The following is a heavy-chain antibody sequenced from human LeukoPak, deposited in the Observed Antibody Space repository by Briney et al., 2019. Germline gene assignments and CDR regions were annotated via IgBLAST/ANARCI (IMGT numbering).Heavy chain of an antibody. CDR3: AATDVTGEDY. CDR2: IYYSGST. Sequence: SETLSLTCTVSVGLISSSSYHWGWMRQPPGKGLEWIGSIYYSGSTYSNPSLKSRVTISVDTSKNQFSLKLSSVTAADTAVYYCAATDVTGEDYWGQGTLVTVSS. V-gene: IGHV4-39*01. D-gene: IGHD7-27*01. CDR1: VGLISSSSYH. J-gene: IGHJ4*02.